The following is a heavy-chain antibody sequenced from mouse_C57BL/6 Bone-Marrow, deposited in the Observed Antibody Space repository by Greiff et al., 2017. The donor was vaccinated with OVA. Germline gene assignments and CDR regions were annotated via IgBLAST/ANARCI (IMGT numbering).Heavy chain of an antibody. CDR3: ARWYYFDY. CDR2: IYPSDSET. J-gene: IGHJ2*01. Sequence: QVQLKQPGAELVRPGSSVKLSCKASGYTFTSYWMDWVKQRPGQGLEWIGNIYPSDSETHYNQKFKDKATLTVDKSSSTAYMQLSSLTSEDSAVYYCARWYYFDYWGQGTTLTVSS. CDR1: GYTFTSYW. V-gene: IGHV1-61*01.